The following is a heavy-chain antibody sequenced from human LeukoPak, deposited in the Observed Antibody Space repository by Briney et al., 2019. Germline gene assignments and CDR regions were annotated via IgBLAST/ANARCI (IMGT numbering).Heavy chain of an antibody. CDR3: ARDQGLTGYFDY. V-gene: IGHV1-46*01. J-gene: IGHJ4*02. Sequence: GASVKVSCKTSGYRFTNNYMHCVRQAPGQGLEWMGIINPSGGNTNYAQKFQGRVAMTRDTSTSTVYMELSGLRSEDTAVYFCARDQGLTGYFDYWGQGTLVTVSS. CDR2: INPSGGNT. CDR1: GYRFTNNY. D-gene: IGHD3-9*01.